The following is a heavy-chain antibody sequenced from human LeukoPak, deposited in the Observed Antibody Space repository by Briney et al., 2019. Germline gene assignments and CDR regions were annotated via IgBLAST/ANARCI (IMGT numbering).Heavy chain of an antibody. V-gene: IGHV2-5*02. CDR2: IYWDDEN. CDR1: GFSRIPSGVG. Sequence: SGPTLVKPTQTPTLTFTCSGFSRIPSGVGVGWIRQPPGKAVEWLALIYWDDENRYTPSLKSRLTITKDTSKNAMDLTMTNMDDNAAVNYYCRHSGPLTESGGGCPGDYWGQGTLVTVSS. J-gene: IGHJ4*02. CDR3: RHSGPLTESGGGCPGDY. D-gene: IGHD2-15*01.